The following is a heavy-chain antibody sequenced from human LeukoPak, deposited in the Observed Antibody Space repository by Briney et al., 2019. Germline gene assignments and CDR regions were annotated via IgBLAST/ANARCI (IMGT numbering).Heavy chain of an antibody. J-gene: IGHJ6*03. CDR1: GYTFTGYY. Sequence: GASVKVSCKASGYTFTGYYMHWVRQAPGKGLDYVSAISSNGGSTYYANSVKGRFTISRDNSKNTLYLQMGSLRAEDMAVYYCARDGAGLRYFDWLSRDSYYYYYYMDVWGKGTTVTISS. CDR3: ARDGAGLRYFDWLSRDSYYYYYYMDV. V-gene: IGHV3-64*01. D-gene: IGHD3-9*01. CDR2: ISSNGGST.